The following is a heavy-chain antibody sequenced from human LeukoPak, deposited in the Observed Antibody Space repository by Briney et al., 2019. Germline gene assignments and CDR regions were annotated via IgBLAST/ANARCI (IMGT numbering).Heavy chain of an antibody. D-gene: IGHD3/OR15-3a*01. CDR2: ISGSSGSGGST. V-gene: IGHV3-23*01. Sequence: GGSLRLSCAASGFTFSSYAMSWVRQAPGKGLEWVSSISGSSGSGGSTHYADSVKGRVTISRDNSKNTLSLQMSSLRAEDTAVYYCARDSVIYGYWSQGTLVTVSS. J-gene: IGHJ4*02. CDR1: GFTFSSYA. CDR3: ARDSVIYGY.